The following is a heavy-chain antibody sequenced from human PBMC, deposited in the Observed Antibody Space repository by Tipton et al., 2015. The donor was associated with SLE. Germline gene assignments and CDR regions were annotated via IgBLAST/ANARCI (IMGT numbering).Heavy chain of an antibody. J-gene: IGHJ5*02. V-gene: IGHV4-31*03. D-gene: IGHD1-26*01. Sequence: TLSLTCTVSGGSISSGGYYWSWIRQYPGKGLEWIGYISYSGSTNYNSSLKSRLTISVDTSKNQFSLQLRSVTAADTAVYYCARFSPAIAGFDPWGQGTLVTVSS. CDR2: ISYSGST. CDR3: ARFSPAIAGFDP. CDR1: GGSISSGGYY.